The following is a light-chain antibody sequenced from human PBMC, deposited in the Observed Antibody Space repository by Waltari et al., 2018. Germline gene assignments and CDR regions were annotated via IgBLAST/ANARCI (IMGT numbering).Light chain of an antibody. CDR1: QAIRND. CDR3: LQDDKYPLT. V-gene: IGKV1-6*01. Sequence: AIQMTQSPASLSASVGDRVTITCRASQAIRNDLGWYQQKPGKAPKLLIFSATRLQSGGPSRFSGSGSGTDFTLTISSLQPEDFATYYCLQDDKYPLTFGGGTKVEIK. CDR2: SAT. J-gene: IGKJ4*01.